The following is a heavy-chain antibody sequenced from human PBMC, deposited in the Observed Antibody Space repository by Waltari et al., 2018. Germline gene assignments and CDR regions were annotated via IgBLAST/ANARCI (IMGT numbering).Heavy chain of an antibody. J-gene: IGHJ4*02. CDR2: IKPNSGGT. CDR3: AREEGAVAGSFDY. D-gene: IGHD6-19*01. CDR1: GYTFTGYY. Sequence: QVQLVQSGAEVKKPGASVKVSCKASGYTFTGYYMHWVRRAPGQGREGMGWIKPNSGGTNDAQKFQGRVTMTRDTSISPAYMELSRLRSDDTAVYYCAREEGAVAGSFDYWGQGTLVTVSS. V-gene: IGHV1-2*02.